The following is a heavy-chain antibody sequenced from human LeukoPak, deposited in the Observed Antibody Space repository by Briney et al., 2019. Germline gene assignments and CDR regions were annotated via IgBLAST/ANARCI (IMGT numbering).Heavy chain of an antibody. CDR3: ATYDSSGFELDKNDY. CDR2: IIPLFGTA. J-gene: IGHJ4*02. D-gene: IGHD3-22*01. V-gene: IGHV1-69*05. CDR1: GGPFSGYA. Sequence: ASVKVSCKASGGPFSGYAFIWVRQAPGQGLEWVGGIIPLFGTASYAQQFQGRVTITTDESPSTAYMELSSLRSEDTAVYYCATYDSSGFELDKNDYWGQGTLVTVSS.